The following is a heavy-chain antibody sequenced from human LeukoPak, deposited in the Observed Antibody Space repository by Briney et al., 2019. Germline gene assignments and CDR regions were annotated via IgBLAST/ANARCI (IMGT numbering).Heavy chain of an antibody. CDR2: ISYDGSDK. J-gene: IGHJ4*02. Sequence: GGSLRLSCAASGFTFSSYGMHWVRQAPGKGLEWVAVISYDGSDKYYADSVKGRFTISRDNSKNTLYLQMNSLRAEDTAVYYCAKEGYCSGGSCYYFDYWGQGTLVTVSS. CDR3: AKEGYCSGGSCYYFDY. D-gene: IGHD2-15*01. CDR1: GFTFSSYG. V-gene: IGHV3-30*18.